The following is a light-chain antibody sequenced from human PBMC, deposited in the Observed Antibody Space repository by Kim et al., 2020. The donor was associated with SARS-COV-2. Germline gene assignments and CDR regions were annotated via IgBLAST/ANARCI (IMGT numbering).Light chain of an antibody. V-gene: IGLV3-19*01. CDR1: SLRSYY. J-gene: IGLJ2*01. Sequence: ALGQTVRIKCQGDSLRSYYASWYQQKAGQAPVVVIYGKNNRPSGIPDRFSGSRSGNTASLTITGAQAEDEADYYCNSRDTTTNRLVFGGGTKVTVL. CDR3: NSRDTTTNRLV. CDR2: GKN.